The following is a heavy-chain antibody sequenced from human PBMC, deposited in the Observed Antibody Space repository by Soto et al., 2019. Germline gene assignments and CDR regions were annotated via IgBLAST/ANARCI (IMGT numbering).Heavy chain of an antibody. J-gene: IGHJ6*03. CDR1: W. CDR2: IKFDGSST. Sequence: WGHWVRQTPGKGLLWVSRIKFDGSSTYYGDSVKGRFTISRDDAKNTLFLQMNSLRAEDTAVYYCAREGYAEYYYMDVWGKGTTVTV. CDR3: AREGYAEYYYMDV. D-gene: IGHD5-18*01. V-gene: IGHV3-74*01.